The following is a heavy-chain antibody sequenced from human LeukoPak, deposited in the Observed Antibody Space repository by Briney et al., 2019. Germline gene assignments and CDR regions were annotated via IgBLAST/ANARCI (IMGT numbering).Heavy chain of an antibody. V-gene: IGHV3-30*02. J-gene: IGHJ4*02. Sequence: HPGGSLRLSCAASGFTFSSYGMHWVRQAPGKGLEWVAFIRYDGSNKYYAGSVKGRFTISRDNSKNTLYLQMNSLRAEDTAVYYCAKEYCSGGSCYYFDYWGQGTLVTVSS. D-gene: IGHD2-15*01. CDR2: IRYDGSNK. CDR3: AKEYCSGGSCYYFDY. CDR1: GFTFSSYG.